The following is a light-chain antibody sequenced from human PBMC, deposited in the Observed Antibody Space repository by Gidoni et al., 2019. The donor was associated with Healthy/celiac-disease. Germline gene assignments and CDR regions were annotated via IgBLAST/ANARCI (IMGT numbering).Light chain of an antibody. J-gene: IGKJ2*01. V-gene: IGKV1-39*01. CDR1: QSISNF. CDR2: AAS. CDR3: QQSYSTPPT. Sequence: DIQITQSPSPLSASVGDRVTITCRASQSISNFLNWFQQKPGKAPKLLIYAASSLQSGVPSRFSGGGSGTDFTLTISSLQPEDFATYYCQQSYSTPPTFGQGTKLEIK.